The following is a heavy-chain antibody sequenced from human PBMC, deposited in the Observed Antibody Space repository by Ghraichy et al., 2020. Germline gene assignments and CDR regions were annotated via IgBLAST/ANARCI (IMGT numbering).Heavy chain of an antibody. CDR1: GFTFSSYA. V-gene: IGHV3-30*04. CDR3: ARYSGSYSYFDY. J-gene: IGHJ4*02. Sequence: GGSLRLSCAASGFTFSSYAIHWVRQAPGEGLEWVALISYGGNNKYYEDFVKGRFTISRDISKNTLYLQMNSLRAEDTAVYYCARYSGSYSYFDYWGQGTLVTVSS. D-gene: IGHD1-26*01. CDR2: ISYGGNNK.